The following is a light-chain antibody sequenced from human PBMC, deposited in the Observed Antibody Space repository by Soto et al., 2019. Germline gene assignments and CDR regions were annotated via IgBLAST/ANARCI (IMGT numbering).Light chain of an antibody. CDR1: QSISSY. J-gene: IGKJ3*01. V-gene: IGKV1-39*01. CDR2: AAS. CDR3: QQYDKLLFT. Sequence: DIQMTQSQSSLSASVGDRVTITCRASQSISSYLNWYQQKPGKAPKLLIYAASSLQSGVPSRFSGSGSGTDFTFTISSPLAEDFATYYCQQYDKLLFTFGPGTKVDIK.